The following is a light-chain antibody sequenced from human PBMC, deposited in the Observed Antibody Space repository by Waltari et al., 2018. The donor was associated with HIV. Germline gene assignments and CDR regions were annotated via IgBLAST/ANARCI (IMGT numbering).Light chain of an antibody. CDR2: GAS. J-gene: IGKJ1*01. V-gene: IGKV3-20*01. CDR3: QQYGRDPRT. Sequence: IALTQSPGTLSLSPGERATVSCRARNIVPDNYIAWYQQRPGQPPRLLIFGASYRASDIPDRFSGSGSGMDFTLTISRLEPEDFAVYYCQQYGRDPRTFGQGTKVEMK. CDR1: NIVPDNY.